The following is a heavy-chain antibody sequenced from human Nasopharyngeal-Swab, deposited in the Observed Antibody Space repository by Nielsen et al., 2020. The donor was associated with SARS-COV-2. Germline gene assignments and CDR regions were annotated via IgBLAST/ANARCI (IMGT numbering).Heavy chain of an antibody. J-gene: IGHJ6*03. Sequence: GESLKISCAASGFTFSSYSMKWVRQAPGKGLEWISAISTRGTDIYYADSVKGRFTISRGNARRSLFLQMTSPRAEDTAVYYCARGVGAYDLDYYMDVWGKGTTVTVSS. CDR2: ISTRGTDI. CDR1: GFTFSSYS. V-gene: IGHV3-21*01. D-gene: IGHD5-12*01. CDR3: ARGVGAYDLDYYMDV.